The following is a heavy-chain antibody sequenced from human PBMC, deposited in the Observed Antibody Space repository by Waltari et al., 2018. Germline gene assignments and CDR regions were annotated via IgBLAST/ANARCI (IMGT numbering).Heavy chain of an antibody. CDR1: GGSISSSY. CDR3: ARAPTPPYYYDSSGPNRFDY. CDR2: IYDSGST. Sequence: QVQLQESGPGLVKPSETLSLTCTVPGGSISSSYWSWIRQTPGKGLEWIGYIYDSGSTNYNPSLKSRVTISVDTSKNQFSLKLSSVTAADTAVYYCARAPTPPYYYDSSGPNRFDYWGQGTLVTVSS. V-gene: IGHV4-59*01. D-gene: IGHD3-22*01. J-gene: IGHJ4*02.